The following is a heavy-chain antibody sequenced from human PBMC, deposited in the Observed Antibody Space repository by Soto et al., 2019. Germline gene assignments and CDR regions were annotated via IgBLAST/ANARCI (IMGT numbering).Heavy chain of an antibody. D-gene: IGHD6-19*01. J-gene: IGHJ3*02. Sequence: GGSLRLSCAASGFTFSSYGMHWVRQAPGKGLEWVAVIWYDGSNKYYADSVKGRFTISRDNSKNTLYLQMNSLRAEDTAVYYCARESIAVSGEVGAFDIWGQGTMVTVSS. V-gene: IGHV3-33*01. CDR3: ARESIAVSGEVGAFDI. CDR1: GFTFSSYG. CDR2: IWYDGSNK.